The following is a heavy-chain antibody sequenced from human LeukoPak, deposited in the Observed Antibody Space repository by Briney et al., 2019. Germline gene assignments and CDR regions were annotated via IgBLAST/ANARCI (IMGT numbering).Heavy chain of an antibody. CDR3: ARSLVPYSSGWARGNDY. D-gene: IGHD6-19*01. V-gene: IGHV1-69*01. J-gene: IGHJ4*02. CDR1: GGTFSSYA. Sequence: SSVKVSCKASGGTFSSYAISWVQQAPGQGLEWMGGIIPIFGTANYAQKFQGRVTITADESTSTAYMELSSLRSEDTAVYYCARSLVPYSSGWARGNDYWGQGTLVTVSS. CDR2: IIPIFGTA.